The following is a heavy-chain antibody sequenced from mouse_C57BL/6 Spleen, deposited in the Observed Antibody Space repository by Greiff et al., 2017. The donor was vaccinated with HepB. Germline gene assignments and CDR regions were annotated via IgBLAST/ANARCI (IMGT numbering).Heavy chain of an antibody. D-gene: IGHD1-1*01. CDR1: GYTFTSYG. CDR2: IYPRSGNT. CDR3: HYYGSSSLFDY. Sequence: QVQLKQSGAELARPGASVKLSCKASGYTFTSYGISWVKQRTGQGLEWIGEIYPRSGNTYYNEKFKGKATLTADKSSSTPYMELRSLTSEDSAVYFCHYYGSSSLFDYWGQGTTLTVSS. J-gene: IGHJ2*01. V-gene: IGHV1-81*01.